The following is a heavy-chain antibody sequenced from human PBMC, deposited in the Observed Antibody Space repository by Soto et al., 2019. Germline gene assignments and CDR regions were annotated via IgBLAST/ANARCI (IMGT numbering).Heavy chain of an antibody. CDR3: ASELSNSPEYLDA. D-gene: IGHD6-6*01. CDR1: GGFISSDDYY. CDR2: IYYSGRT. Sequence: QLQLQESGPGLVKPSQTLSLTCTVSGGFISSDDYYWTWIRQPPGEGLEWIGYIYYSGRTHYTPSLERQLTISIDPSKNQFSLNLSSVSASDTAVYFCASELSNSPEYLDAWGQGTLVTVSS. V-gene: IGHV4-30-4*01. J-gene: IGHJ4*02.